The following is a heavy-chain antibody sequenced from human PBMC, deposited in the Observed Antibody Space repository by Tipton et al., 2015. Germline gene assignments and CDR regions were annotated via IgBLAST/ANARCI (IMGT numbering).Heavy chain of an antibody. J-gene: IGHJ5*02. D-gene: IGHD3-22*01. CDR1: GFIFSDYT. CDR3: AKGGDYSDRPPPDP. V-gene: IGHV3-30*04. CDR2: MSFDGTYR. Sequence: SLRLSCAVSGFIFSDYTMNWVRQAPGTGLEWVAIMSFDGTYRYYAESLKTRFIISRDNSKNTLYLEVTGLRPEDTAIYYCAKGGDYSDRPPPDPWGQGTLITVSS.